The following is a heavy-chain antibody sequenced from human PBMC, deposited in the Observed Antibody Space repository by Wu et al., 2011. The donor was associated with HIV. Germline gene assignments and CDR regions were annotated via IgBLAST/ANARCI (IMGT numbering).Heavy chain of an antibody. V-gene: IGHV1-69*14. CDR3: ARDLGGDEDC. D-gene: IGHD2-21*01. J-gene: IGHJ4*02. Sequence: QVQLVRVVGRGVKKPGSSVKVSCKASGGTFSSYAINWVRQAPGQGLEWMGGIIPIFGTTNYAQKFRGRVSITADKSTSTAYMELSSLRSEDTAVYYCARDLGGDEDCWGQGTLVTVSS. CDR1: GGTFSSYA. CDR2: IIPIFGTT.